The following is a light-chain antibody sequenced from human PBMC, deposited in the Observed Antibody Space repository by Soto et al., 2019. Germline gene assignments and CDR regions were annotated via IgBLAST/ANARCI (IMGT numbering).Light chain of an antibody. Sequence: EIVLTQSPATLSLSPGEIATLSFRASQSVSSYLAWYQQKPGQAPRLLIYDASNRATGIPARFSGSGSGTDFTLTISSLEPEDFAVYHCQQRSNWPLTFGGGTKVDIK. CDR1: QSVSSY. J-gene: IGKJ4*01. CDR2: DAS. CDR3: QQRSNWPLT. V-gene: IGKV3-11*01.